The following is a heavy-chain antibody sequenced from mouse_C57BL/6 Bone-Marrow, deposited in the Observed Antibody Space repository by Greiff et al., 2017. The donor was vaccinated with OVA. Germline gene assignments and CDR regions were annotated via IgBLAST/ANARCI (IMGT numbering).Heavy chain of an antibody. CDR3: ARRHDYGGYWYFDV. J-gene: IGHJ1*03. Sequence: VQLQQSGGGLVKPGGSLKLSCAASGFTFSDYGMHWVRQAPEKGLEWVAYISSGSSTIYYADTVKGRFTISRDNAKNTLFLQMTSLRSEDTAMYYCARRHDYGGYWYFDVWGTGTTVTVSS. D-gene: IGHD2-4*01. CDR1: GFTFSDYG. V-gene: IGHV5-17*01. CDR2: ISSGSSTI.